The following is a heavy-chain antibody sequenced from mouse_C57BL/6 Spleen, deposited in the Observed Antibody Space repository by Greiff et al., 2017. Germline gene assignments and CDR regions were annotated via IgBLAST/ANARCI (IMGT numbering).Heavy chain of an antibody. Sequence: VQLQQSGAELVKPGASVKISCKASGYAFSSYWMNWVKQRPGKGLEWIGQIYPGDGDTNYNGKFKGKATLTADKSSSTAYMQLSSLTSEDSAVYCCARLGGVGYALDYWGQGTSVTVSS. CDR1: GYAFSSYW. CDR3: ARLGGVGYALDY. J-gene: IGHJ4*01. CDR2: IYPGDGDT. V-gene: IGHV1-80*01. D-gene: IGHD1-1*02.